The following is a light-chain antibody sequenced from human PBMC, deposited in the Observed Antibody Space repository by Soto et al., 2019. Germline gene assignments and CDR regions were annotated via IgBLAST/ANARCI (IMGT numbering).Light chain of an antibody. V-gene: IGKV1-12*01. J-gene: IGKJ4*01. CDR2: TAS. Sequence: DIQMTQSPSSVSAAVGDRVTISCRANQDISNCLAWYQQKPGKAPKLLIYTASTLQSGVPSRFSGSGSGTDFTLTISSLQPEDFATDSCNQANTFLPLSCGGGTKVEIK. CDR1: QDISNC. CDR3: NQANTFLPLS.